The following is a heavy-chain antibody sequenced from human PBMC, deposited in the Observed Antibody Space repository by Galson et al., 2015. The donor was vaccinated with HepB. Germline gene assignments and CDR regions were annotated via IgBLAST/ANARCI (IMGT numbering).Heavy chain of an antibody. CDR1: GFTFSSYA. J-gene: IGHJ4*02. CDR3: AKDQGESYYFDY. V-gene: IGHV3-23*01. CDR2: ISGSGGST. D-gene: IGHD3-10*01. Sequence: SLRLSCAASGFTFSSYAMSWVRQAPGKGLEWVSAISGSGGSTYYADSVKGRFTISRDNSKNTLYMQMNSLRAEDTAVYYCAKDQGESYYFDYWGQGTLVTVSS.